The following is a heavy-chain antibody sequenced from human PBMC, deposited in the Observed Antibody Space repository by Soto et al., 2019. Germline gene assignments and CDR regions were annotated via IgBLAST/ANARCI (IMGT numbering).Heavy chain of an antibody. V-gene: IGHV3-74*01. CDR2: INSDGSST. J-gene: IGHJ6*02. Sequence: GGSLRLSCAASGFTFSSYWMHWVRQAPGKGLVWVSRINSDGSSTSYADSVKGRFTISRDNAKNTLYLQMNSLRAEDTAVYYCARGYSSSFFTLSYGMDVWGQGTTVTVSS. CDR3: ARGYSSSFFTLSYGMDV. CDR1: GFTFSSYW. D-gene: IGHD6-6*01.